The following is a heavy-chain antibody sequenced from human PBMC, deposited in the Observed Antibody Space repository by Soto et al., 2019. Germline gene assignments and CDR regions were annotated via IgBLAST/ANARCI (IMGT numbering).Heavy chain of an antibody. V-gene: IGHV1-18*01. J-gene: IGHJ4*02. CDR2: ISPHNRNT. D-gene: IGHD3-9*01. CDR3: ARDEGGYDILTGYYKAHNFDQ. CDR1: GYTFGHFY. Sequence: ASVKVSCKASGYTFGHFYITWVRQAPGQGLEWMGAISPHNRNTNYAEKFRGRVTMTTDTSTTTAYMELRSLRSDDTAVYYCARDEGGYDILTGYYKAHNFDQWGQGALVTLSS.